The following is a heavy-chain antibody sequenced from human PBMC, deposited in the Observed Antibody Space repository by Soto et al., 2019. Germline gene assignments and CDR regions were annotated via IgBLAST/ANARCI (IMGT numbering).Heavy chain of an antibody. CDR3: ARAPIYDFWSGYYFDY. CDR1: GGSISSYY. Sequence: SETLSLTCTVSGGSISSYYWSWIRQPPGKGQEWIGYIYYSGSTNYNPSLKSRVTISVDTSKNQFSLKLSSVTAADTAVYYCARAPIYDFWSGYYFDYWGQGTLVTVSS. D-gene: IGHD3-3*01. V-gene: IGHV4-59*01. CDR2: IYYSGST. J-gene: IGHJ4*02.